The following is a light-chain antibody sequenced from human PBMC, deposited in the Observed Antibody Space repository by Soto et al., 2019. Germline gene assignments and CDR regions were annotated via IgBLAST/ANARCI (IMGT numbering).Light chain of an antibody. V-gene: IGKV1-5*01. CDR3: HQYQSYS. Sequence: DIQMTQSPSSLSASVGDRVTITCRASQSISSYLNWYQQKPGEAPKLLIYDASSLESGVPSRFSGSGSGTDFTLTISSLQPDDFATYYCHQYQSYSFGQGTKVDIK. CDR1: QSISSY. J-gene: IGKJ1*01. CDR2: DAS.